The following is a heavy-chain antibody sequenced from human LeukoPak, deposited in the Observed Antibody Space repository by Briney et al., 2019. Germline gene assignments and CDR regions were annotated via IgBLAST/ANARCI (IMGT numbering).Heavy chain of an antibody. CDR1: GYTFTSSN. V-gene: IGHV1-8*01. CDR3: AGGLDVERSSAWSWGPKKFYYNAMDV. D-gene: IGHD3-9*01. J-gene: IGHJ6*02. Sequence: GASVKVSCKVSGYTFTSSNINWVRQAPGQGLEWVGWMNPSSGNTAYAQRFQGRVTMTRDTSTNTAFLQLTSLRSEDTAVYYCAGGLDVERSSAWSWGPKKFYYNAMDVWGQGTTVTVSS. CDR2: MNPSSGNT.